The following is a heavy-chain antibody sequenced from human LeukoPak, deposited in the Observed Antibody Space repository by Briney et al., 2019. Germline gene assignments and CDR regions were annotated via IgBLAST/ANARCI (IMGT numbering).Heavy chain of an antibody. Sequence: PGGSLRLSCAASGFTFSSYSMTWVRQAPGKGLEWVSSISSSSSYIYYADSVKGRFTISRDNAKNSLYLQMNSLRAEDTAVYYCAKDTERETYYYDSSYWGQGTLVTVSS. J-gene: IGHJ4*02. CDR2: ISSSSSYI. V-gene: IGHV3-21*04. CDR3: AKDTERETYYYDSSY. CDR1: GFTFSSYS. D-gene: IGHD3-22*01.